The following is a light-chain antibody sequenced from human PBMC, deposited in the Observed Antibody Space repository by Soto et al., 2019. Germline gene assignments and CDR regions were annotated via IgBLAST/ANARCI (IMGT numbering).Light chain of an antibody. Sequence: DIQLTQSPSILSASVGDRVTVTCRASENINGYLAWYQQKPGEAPKLLIYWASSLTSGVPSRFTGGESGTEFTLTISSLQPDDFATYYCQQYSAYPLTFGGVTKVDVK. J-gene: IGKJ4*01. V-gene: IGKV1-5*03. CDR2: WAS. CDR1: ENINGY. CDR3: QQYSAYPLT.